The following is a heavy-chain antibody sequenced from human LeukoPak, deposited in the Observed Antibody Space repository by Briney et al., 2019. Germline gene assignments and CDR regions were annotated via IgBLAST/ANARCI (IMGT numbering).Heavy chain of an antibody. Sequence: ASVKVSCKASGYTFTGYYMHWVRQAPGQGLEWMGWINPNSGGTNYAQKFQGRVTTTRDTSISTAYMELSRLRSDDTAAYYCAKGENGTYPACFDPWGQGTLVTVSS. V-gene: IGHV1-2*02. CDR1: GYTFTGYY. J-gene: IGHJ5*02. D-gene: IGHD3-16*01. CDR3: AKGENGTYPACFDP. CDR2: INPNSGGT.